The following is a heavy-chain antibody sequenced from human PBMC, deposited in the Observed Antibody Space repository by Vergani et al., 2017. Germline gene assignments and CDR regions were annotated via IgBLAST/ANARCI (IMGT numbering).Heavy chain of an antibody. CDR1: GFTFSSYA. D-gene: IGHD6-13*01. CDR3: AKDLSFGSSSWGGATFDY. Sequence: EVQLLESGGGLVQPGGSLRLSCAASGFTFSSYAMSWVRQAPGKGLEWVSAISGSGGSTYYADSVKGRFTISRDNSKNTLYLQMNSLIAEDTAVYYCAKDLSFGSSSWGGATFDYWGQGTLVTVSS. J-gene: IGHJ4*02. V-gene: IGHV3-23*01. CDR2: ISGSGGST.